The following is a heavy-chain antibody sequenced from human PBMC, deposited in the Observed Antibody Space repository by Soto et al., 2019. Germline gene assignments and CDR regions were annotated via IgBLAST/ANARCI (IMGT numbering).Heavy chain of an antibody. J-gene: IGHJ4*02. Sequence: QVQLVQSGAEVKKPGSSVKVSCKASGGTFSSYAISWVRQAPGQGLEWMGGIIPIFGTANYAQKFQGRVTITADESTSTAYMELSSLRSEDTAVYYCARAPVPDSGWFYYFDYWGQGTLVTVSS. CDR2: IIPIFGTA. CDR1: GGTFSSYA. D-gene: IGHD6-19*01. CDR3: ARAPVPDSGWFYYFDY. V-gene: IGHV1-69*01.